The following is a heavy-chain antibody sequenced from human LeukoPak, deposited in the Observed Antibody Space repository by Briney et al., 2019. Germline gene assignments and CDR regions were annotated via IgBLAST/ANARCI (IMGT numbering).Heavy chain of an antibody. Sequence: ASVKVSCEASGYTFTAYPLHWVRQAPGQGLEWMGWINPNRGETDYAQNFQGRVTMTRDTSINTAYMDLNGLRPDDTAVYYCVRSPTSGTYYNRPYYFDYWGQGTLVTVSS. CDR2: INPNRGET. D-gene: IGHD3-10*01. J-gene: IGHJ4*02. CDR3: VRSPTSGTYYNRPYYFDY. V-gene: IGHV1-2*02. CDR1: GYTFTAYP.